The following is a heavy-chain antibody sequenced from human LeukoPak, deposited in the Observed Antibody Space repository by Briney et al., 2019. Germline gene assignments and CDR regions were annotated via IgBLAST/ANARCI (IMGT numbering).Heavy chain of an antibody. Sequence: GGSLRLSCAASGFTFSSYAMHWVRQAPGKGLEWVAVTSYDGSNKYYADSVKGRFTISRDNSKTTLYLQMNSLRAEDTAVYYCARESITAYGSGIILGDYWGQGTLVTVSS. D-gene: IGHD3-10*01. CDR1: GFTFSSYA. CDR3: ARESITAYGSGIILGDY. CDR2: TSYDGSNK. V-gene: IGHV3-30*04. J-gene: IGHJ4*02.